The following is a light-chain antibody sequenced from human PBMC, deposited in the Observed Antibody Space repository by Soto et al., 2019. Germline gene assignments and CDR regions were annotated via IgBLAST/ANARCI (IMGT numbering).Light chain of an antibody. Sequence: QSVLTQPASVSGSPGQSITISCTGTSSDVGSHNLVSWYQQHPGQAPKLMIYEVSKRPLGVSARFSASKSGNTASLKISGLQAEDEADYYCCSYGGSRAVFGGGTQLTVL. J-gene: IGLJ7*01. V-gene: IGLV2-23*02. CDR1: SSDVGSHNL. CDR3: CSYGGSRAV. CDR2: EVS.